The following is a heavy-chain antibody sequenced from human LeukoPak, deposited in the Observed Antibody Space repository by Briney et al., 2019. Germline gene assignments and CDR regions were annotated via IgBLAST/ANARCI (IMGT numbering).Heavy chain of an antibody. CDR1: GFTFSSYA. J-gene: IGHJ4*02. D-gene: IGHD3-10*01. Sequence: GGSLRLSCAASGFTFSSYAMSWVRQAPGKGLEWVSAISGSGGSTYYADSVKGRFTISRDNSKNTLYLQMNSLRAEDTAVYYCAKLPSIITITADYFDYWGQGTLVTVSS. V-gene: IGHV3-23*01. CDR3: AKLPSIITITADYFDY. CDR2: ISGSGGST.